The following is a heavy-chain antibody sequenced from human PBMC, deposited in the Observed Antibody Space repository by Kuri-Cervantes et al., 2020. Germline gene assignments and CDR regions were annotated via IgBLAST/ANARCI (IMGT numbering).Heavy chain of an antibody. J-gene: IGHJ4*02. CDR3: ARRGAYFDY. Sequence: SETLSLTCSVSGGSLDYYYWSWIRQPPGKGLEWIGEINHSGSTNYNPSLKSRVTISVDTSKNQFSLKLSSVTAADTAVYYCARRGAYFDYWGQGTLVTVSS. V-gene: IGHV4-34*01. CDR1: GGSLDYYY. D-gene: IGHD1-26*01. CDR2: INHSGST.